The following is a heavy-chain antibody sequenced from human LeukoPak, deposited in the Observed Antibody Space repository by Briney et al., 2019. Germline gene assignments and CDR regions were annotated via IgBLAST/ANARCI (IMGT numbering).Heavy chain of an antibody. CDR2: IKQDGSEK. CDR3: ARVWGLRLGELSLQPPLYYFDY. CDR1: GFTFSSYW. J-gene: IGHJ4*02. Sequence: GGSLRLSCAASGFTFSSYWMSWVRQAPGKGLEWVANIKQDGSEKYYVDSVKGRFTISRDNAKNSLYLQMNSLRAEDTAVYYCARVWGLRLGELSLQPPLYYFDYWGQGTLVTVSS. D-gene: IGHD3-16*02. V-gene: IGHV3-7*01.